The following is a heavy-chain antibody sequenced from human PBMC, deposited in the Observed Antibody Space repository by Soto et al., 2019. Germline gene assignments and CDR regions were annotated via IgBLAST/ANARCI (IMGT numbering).Heavy chain of an antibody. J-gene: IGHJ6*02. Sequence: ASVKVSCKASGYTFTSYGISWVRQTPGQGLEWMGWISAYNGNTNYAQKLQGRVTMTTDTSTSTAYMELRSLRSDDTAVYYCAREGSAARVYYYYYYGIDVWGQGTTVTAS. CDR3: AREGSAARVYYYYYYGIDV. CDR2: ISAYNGNT. CDR1: GYTFTSYG. V-gene: IGHV1-18*01. D-gene: IGHD6-6*01.